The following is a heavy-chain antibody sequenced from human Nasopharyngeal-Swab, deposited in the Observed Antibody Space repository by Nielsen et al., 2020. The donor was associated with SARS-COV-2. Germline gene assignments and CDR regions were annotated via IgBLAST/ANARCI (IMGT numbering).Heavy chain of an antibody. CDR3: ARDRYCSSTSCYARFGEPLPYYYYYYGMDV. CDR1: GGTFSSYA. V-gene: IGHV1-69*13. CDR2: IIPIFGTA. D-gene: IGHD2-2*01. Sequence: SVKVSCKASGGTFSSYAISWVRQAPGQGLEWMGGIIPIFGTANYAQKFRGRVTITADESTSTAYMELSSLRSEDTAVYYCARDRYCSSTSCYARFGEPLPYYYYYYGMDVWGQGTTVTVSS. J-gene: IGHJ6*02.